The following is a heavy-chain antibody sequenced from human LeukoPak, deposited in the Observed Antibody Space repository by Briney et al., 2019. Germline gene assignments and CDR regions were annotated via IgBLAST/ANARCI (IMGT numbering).Heavy chain of an antibody. Sequence: PGGSLRLSCAASGFTFSDYYMSWIRQAPGKGLEWVSYISSSSSYTNYADSVKGRFTISRENAKNSLYLQMNSLRAEDTAVYYCARVTTVAGPGGGYFDYWGQGTLVTVSS. D-gene: IGHD6-19*01. CDR1: GFTFSDYY. J-gene: IGHJ4*02. CDR3: ARVTTVAGPGGGYFDY. V-gene: IGHV3-11*06. CDR2: ISSSSSYT.